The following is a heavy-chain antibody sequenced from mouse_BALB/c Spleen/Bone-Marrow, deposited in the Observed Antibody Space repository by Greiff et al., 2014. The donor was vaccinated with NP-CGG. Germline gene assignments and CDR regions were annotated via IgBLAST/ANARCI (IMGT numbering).Heavy chain of an antibody. CDR1: GFTFSDYY. D-gene: IGHD2-3*01. V-gene: IGHV5-12*02. Sequence: EVKLVESGGGLVQPGGSLKLSCATSGFTFSDYYMYWVRQTPEKRLEWVAYISNGGGSTYYPDTVKGRFTISRDNAKNTLYLQMSRLKPEDTAMYYCARRGWYYAMDYWGQGTSVTVSS. CDR3: ARRGWYYAMDY. J-gene: IGHJ4*01. CDR2: ISNGGGST.